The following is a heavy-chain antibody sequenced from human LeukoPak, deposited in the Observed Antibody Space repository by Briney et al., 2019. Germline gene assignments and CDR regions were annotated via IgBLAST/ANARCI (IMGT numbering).Heavy chain of an antibody. Sequence: SETLSLTCTVSGGSISSYYWSWIRQPPGKGLEWIGYIYYSGSTNYNPSLKSRVTISVDTSKNQCSLKLSSVTAADTAVYYCARDLYDSSGGAFDIWGQGTMVTVSS. V-gene: IGHV4-59*01. CDR2: IYYSGST. CDR3: ARDLYDSSGGAFDI. D-gene: IGHD3-22*01. CDR1: GGSISSYY. J-gene: IGHJ3*02.